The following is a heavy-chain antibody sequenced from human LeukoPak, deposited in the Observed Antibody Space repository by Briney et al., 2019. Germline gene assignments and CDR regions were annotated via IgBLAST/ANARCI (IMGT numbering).Heavy chain of an antibody. Sequence: GSLRLSCAASGFTFDDYGMSWVRQPPGKGPEWIGEINHSGSTNYNPSLKSRVTISVDTSKNQFSLKLSSVTAADTALYYCAKSEVIGYSSGWFDYWGQGTLVTVSS. J-gene: IGHJ4*02. D-gene: IGHD6-19*01. V-gene: IGHV4-34*08. CDR1: GFTFDDYG. CDR2: INHSGST. CDR3: AKSEVIGYSSGWFDY.